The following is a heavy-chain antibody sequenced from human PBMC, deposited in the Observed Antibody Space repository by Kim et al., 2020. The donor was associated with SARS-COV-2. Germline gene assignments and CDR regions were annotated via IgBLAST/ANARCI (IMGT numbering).Heavy chain of an antibody. D-gene: IGHD2-2*01. J-gene: IGHJ6*03. CDR1: GFTFSSYA. V-gene: IGHV3-64*01. Sequence: GGSLRLSCAASGFTFSSYAMHWVRQAPGKGLEYVSAISSNGGSTYYANSVKGRFTISRDNSKNTLYLQMGSLRAEDMAVYYCARESTPAAAYYYYYYMDVCDKGTTVTVSS. CDR2: ISSNGGST. CDR3: ARESTPAAAYYYYYYMDV.